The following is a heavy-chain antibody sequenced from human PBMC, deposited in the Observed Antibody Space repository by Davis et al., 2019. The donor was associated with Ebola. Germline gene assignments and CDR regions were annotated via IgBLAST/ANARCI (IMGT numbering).Heavy chain of an antibody. Sequence: PGGSLRLSCAASGFTFSSYGMHWVRQAPGKGLEWVAVISYDGSNKYYADSVKGRFTISRDNSKNTLYLQMNSLRAEDTAVYYCASGVLGTIDYWGQGTLVTVSS. CDR1: GFTFSSYG. V-gene: IGHV3-30*03. D-gene: IGHD3-10*01. J-gene: IGHJ4*02. CDR2: ISYDGSNK. CDR3: ASGVLGTIDY.